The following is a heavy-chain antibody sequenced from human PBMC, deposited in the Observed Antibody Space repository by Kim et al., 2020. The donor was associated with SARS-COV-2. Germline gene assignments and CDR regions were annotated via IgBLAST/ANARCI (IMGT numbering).Heavy chain of an antibody. CDR2: ISSSSGYI. CDR3: ARDRGVVPYYFDSSGSDPFDI. V-gene: IGHV3-21*01. D-gene: IGHD3-22*01. J-gene: IGHJ3*02. CDR1: GFTFSSYR. Sequence: GGSLRLSCAASGFTFSSYRVNWVRQAPGKGLEWVSSISSSSGYIYYADSVKGRFTISRDNAKNSLYLQMNSLRAEDTAVYYCARDRGVVPYYFDSSGSDPFDIWGQGTMVTVSS.